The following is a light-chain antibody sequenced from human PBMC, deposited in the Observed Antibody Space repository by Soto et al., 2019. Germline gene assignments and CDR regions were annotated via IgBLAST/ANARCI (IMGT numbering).Light chain of an antibody. J-gene: IGKJ3*01. CDR3: QHYGSSRFT. V-gene: IGKV3-20*01. Sequence: EIVLTQSPGTLSLSPGERATLSCRASQSVSSSYLAWYQQKPGQAPRLLIYGASSRATGIPDRFSGSGSGTDFTLSISRLATEDFAVYFCQHYGSSRFTFGPGTKVDIK. CDR1: QSVSSSY. CDR2: GAS.